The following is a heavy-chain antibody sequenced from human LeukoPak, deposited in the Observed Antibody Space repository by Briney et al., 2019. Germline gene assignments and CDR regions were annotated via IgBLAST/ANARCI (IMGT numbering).Heavy chain of an antibody. CDR1: GGSISSISYY. CDR2: IYNSGST. J-gene: IGHJ4*02. Sequence: SETLSLTCTVSGGSISSISYYWGWIRQPPGKGLEWIGSIYNSGSTYYNPPLKSRVTISVDTSKNQFSLKLSSLTAADTAVYYCARHGADIVVVPSGSVVYWGQGTLVTVSS. CDR3: ARHGADIVVVPSGSVVY. D-gene: IGHD2-2*01. V-gene: IGHV4-39*01.